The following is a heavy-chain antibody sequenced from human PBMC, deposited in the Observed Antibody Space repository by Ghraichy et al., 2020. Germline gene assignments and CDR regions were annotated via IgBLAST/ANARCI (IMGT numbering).Heavy chain of an antibody. CDR2: INHSGST. D-gene: IGHD2-2*01. Sequence: ETLSLTCAVYSGSFSGYYWSWIRQPPGKGLEWIGEINHSGSTNYNPSLKSRVTISVDTSKNQFSLKLSSVTAADTAVYYCARGKGYCTTTSCYYPDYWGQGTLVTVSS. V-gene: IGHV4-34*01. J-gene: IGHJ4*02. CDR3: ARGKGYCTTTSCYYPDY. CDR1: SGSFSGYY.